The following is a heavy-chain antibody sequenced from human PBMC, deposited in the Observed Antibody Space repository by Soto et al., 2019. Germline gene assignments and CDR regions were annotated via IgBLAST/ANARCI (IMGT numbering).Heavy chain of an antibody. CDR3: ARASGSGSYYNSNNWFDP. CDR2: IYYSGST. J-gene: IGHJ5*02. V-gene: IGHV4-31*03. Sequence: QVQLQESGPGLVKPSQTLSLTCTVSGGSISSGGYYWSWIRQHPGKGLEWIGYIYYSGSTYYNPSLKSRVTISVDTSKNQFSLKLSSVTAAATAVYYCARASGSGSYYNSNNWFDPWGQGTLVTVSS. CDR1: GGSISSGGYY. D-gene: IGHD3-10*01.